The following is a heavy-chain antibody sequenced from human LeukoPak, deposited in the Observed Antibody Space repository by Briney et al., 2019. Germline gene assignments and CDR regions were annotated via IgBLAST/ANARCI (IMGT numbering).Heavy chain of an antibody. CDR1: GGSISSSGYY. Sequence: SQTLSLTCTVSGGSISSSGYYWSWIRQHPGKGLEWIGYIYYSGSTYYNPSLKSRVTISVDTSKNQFSLKLSSVTAADTAVYYCARTPRGYCSSTSCNVGAFDIWGQGTMVTVSS. CDR3: ARTPRGYCSSTSCNVGAFDI. CDR2: IYYSGST. V-gene: IGHV4-31*03. D-gene: IGHD2-2*01. J-gene: IGHJ3*02.